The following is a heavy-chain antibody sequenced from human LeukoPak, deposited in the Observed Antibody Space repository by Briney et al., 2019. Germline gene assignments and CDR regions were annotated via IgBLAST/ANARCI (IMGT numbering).Heavy chain of an antibody. CDR3: ARVTGSIDY. CDR1: RYTFTSYD. V-gene: IGHV1-8*01. J-gene: IGHJ4*02. D-gene: IGHD1-26*01. Sequence: ASVKVSCKASRYTFTSYDINWVRQATGQGLEWMGWINLNSGNTGYAQNFQGRLTVTRDTSINTAYMELSTLRSEDTAIYYCARVTGSIDYWGQGTLVTVSS. CDR2: INLNSGNT.